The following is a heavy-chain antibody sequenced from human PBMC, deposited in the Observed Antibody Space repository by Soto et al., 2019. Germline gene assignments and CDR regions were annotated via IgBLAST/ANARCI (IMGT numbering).Heavy chain of an antibody. D-gene: IGHD3-10*01. Sequence: SETLSLTCTVSGGSSSSSSYYWGWIRQPPGKGLEWIGNIYYSGSTYCNPSLKSRVTISVDTSKNQFSLKLSSVTAADTAVYYCARGRRGSGSYYPLAYYFDYWGQGTLVTSPQ. CDR1: GGSSSSSSYY. J-gene: IGHJ4*02. CDR2: IYYSGST. V-gene: IGHV4-39*07. CDR3: ARGRRGSGSYYPLAYYFDY.